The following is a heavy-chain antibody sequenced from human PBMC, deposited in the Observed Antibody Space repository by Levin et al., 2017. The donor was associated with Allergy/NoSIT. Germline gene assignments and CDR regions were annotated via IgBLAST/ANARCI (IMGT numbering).Heavy chain of an antibody. CDR2: IRNRVNRHTT. Sequence: GGSLRLSCAASGFTFSDHYMDWVRQAPGKGLEWVGRIRNRVNRHTTEYAASVKGRFTVSRDDSENSLYLQMNSLKSEDTAVYYCTRGSAVSPDYYGLDVWGQGTTVTVSS. CDR3: TRGSAVSPDYYGLDV. V-gene: IGHV3-72*01. CDR1: GFTFSDHY. J-gene: IGHJ6*02. D-gene: IGHD6-19*01.